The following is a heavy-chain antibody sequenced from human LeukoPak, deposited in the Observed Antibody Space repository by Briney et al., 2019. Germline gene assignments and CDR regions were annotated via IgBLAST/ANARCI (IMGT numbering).Heavy chain of an antibody. V-gene: IGHV3-30*18. Sequence: GSLRLSCAASGFTFSTYGMHWVRQAPGKGLEWVAVISYDGSNKYYADSVKGRFTISRDNSKNTLYLQMNSLRAEDTAIYYCAKEVVPGTSRSFDYWGQGTLVTVSS. CDR2: ISYDGSNK. CDR1: GFTFSTYG. J-gene: IGHJ4*02. CDR3: AKEVVPGTSRSFDY. D-gene: IGHD2-2*01.